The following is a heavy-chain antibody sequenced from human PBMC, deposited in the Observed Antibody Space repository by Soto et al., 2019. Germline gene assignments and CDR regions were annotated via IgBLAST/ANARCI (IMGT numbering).Heavy chain of an antibody. J-gene: IGHJ6*02. V-gene: IGHV4-34*01. CDR3: ALILTGYYKGGMDV. CDR2: INHSGST. CDR1: GGSFSGYY. D-gene: IGHD3-9*01. Sequence: SETLSLTCAVYGGSFSGYYWSWIRQPPGKGLEWIGEINHSGSTNYNPSLKSRVTISVDTSKNQFSLKLSSVTAADTAVYYCALILTGYYKGGMDVWGQGTTVTVSS.